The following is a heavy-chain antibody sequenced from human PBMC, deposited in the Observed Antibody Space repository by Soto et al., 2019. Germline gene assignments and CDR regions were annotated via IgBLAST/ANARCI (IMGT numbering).Heavy chain of an antibody. J-gene: IGHJ6*04. CDR2: IIPIFGTA. V-gene: IGHV1-69*12. CDR3: ARHGPAAGYYYGMYG. CDR1: GGTFSSYA. Sequence: QVQLVQSGAEVKKPGSSVKVACKTSGGTFSSYAISWVRQAPGQGLEWMGGIIPIFGTANYAQKFQGRVTIPADESTSTAYMELSSLRSADTAVYYCARHGPAAGYYYGMYGWGKGTTVTVSS. D-gene: IGHD2-2*01.